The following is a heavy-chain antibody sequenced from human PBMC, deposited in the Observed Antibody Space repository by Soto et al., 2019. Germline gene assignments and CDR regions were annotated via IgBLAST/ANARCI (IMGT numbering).Heavy chain of an antibody. CDR3: ASMVRGWDQFDY. CDR2: IYWDDDK. D-gene: IGHD3-10*01. J-gene: IGHJ4*02. Sequence: QITLKESGPTLVKPTQTLTLTCTFSGFSLSTSGVGVGWIRQPPGKALEWLALIYWDDDKRYSPSLKSRLTVTKDTSKNQVVLTMTNMDPVDTATYYCASMVRGWDQFDYWGQGTLVTVSS. V-gene: IGHV2-5*02. CDR1: GFSLSTSGVG.